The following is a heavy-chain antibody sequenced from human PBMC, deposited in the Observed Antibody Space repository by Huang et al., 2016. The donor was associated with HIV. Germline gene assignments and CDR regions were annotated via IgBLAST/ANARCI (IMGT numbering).Heavy chain of an antibody. CDR1: GFSVSHEC. J-gene: IGHJ4*02. Sequence: QEQLVESGGGVVQPGGSLRFSCATSGFSVSHECMHWVRQAPGQGLEWVTFIRFDGGNKHYADSAKGRFTIARDNSKKMLFLEMNRLRGDDTAFYYCATDLGGYSFDYWGQGALVSVS. CDR2: IRFDGGNK. V-gene: IGHV3-30*02. CDR3: ATDLGGYSFDY. D-gene: IGHD2-21*02.